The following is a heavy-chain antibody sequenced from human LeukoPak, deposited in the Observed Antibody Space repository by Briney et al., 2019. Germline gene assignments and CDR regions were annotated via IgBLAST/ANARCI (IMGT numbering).Heavy chain of an antibody. CDR1: GGSISSSSCY. V-gene: IGHV4-39*07. CDR2: IYYSGST. Sequence: SETLSLTCTVSGGSISSSSCYWGWIRQPPGKGLEWIGSIYYSGSTYYNPSLKSRVTISVDTSKNQFSLKLSSVTAADTAVYYCARDLSRRADYYDSSGYIPWGQGTLVTVSS. CDR3: ARDLSRRADYYDSSGYIP. D-gene: IGHD3-22*01. J-gene: IGHJ5*02.